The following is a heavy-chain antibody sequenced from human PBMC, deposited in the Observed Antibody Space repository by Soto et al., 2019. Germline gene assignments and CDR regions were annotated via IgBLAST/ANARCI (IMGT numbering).Heavy chain of an antibody. Sequence: EVQLVESGGGLVQPGGSLRLSCAASGFTFSSYDMHWVRQATGKGLEWVSAIGTAGDTYYPGSVKGRFTISRENAKNSLYLQMNSLRAKDTAVYYCARVRAFFHYYYYGMDVWGQGTTVTVSS. D-gene: IGHD3-3*02. CDR3: ARVRAFFHYYYYGMDV. V-gene: IGHV3-13*01. J-gene: IGHJ6*02. CDR2: IGTAGDT. CDR1: GFTFSSYD.